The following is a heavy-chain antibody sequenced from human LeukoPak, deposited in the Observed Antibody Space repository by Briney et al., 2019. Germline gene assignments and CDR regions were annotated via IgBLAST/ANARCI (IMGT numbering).Heavy chain of an antibody. Sequence: PSETLSLTCTVSGGSISSGSYYWSWIRQPAGKGLEWIGRIYTSGSTNYNPSLKSRVTISVDTSKNQFSLKLSSVTAADTAVYYCARDLSPTYGSGSPNWFDPWGQGTLVTVSS. D-gene: IGHD3-10*01. CDR1: GGSISSGSYY. J-gene: IGHJ5*02. CDR2: IYTSGST. V-gene: IGHV4-61*02. CDR3: ARDLSPTYGSGSPNWFDP.